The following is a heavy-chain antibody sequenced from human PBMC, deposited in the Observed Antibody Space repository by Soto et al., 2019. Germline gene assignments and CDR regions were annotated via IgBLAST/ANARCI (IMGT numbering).Heavy chain of an antibody. CDR1: GYTFTSYA. V-gene: IGHV1-3*01. CDR2: INAGNGNT. CDR3: ARDSGGMDV. J-gene: IGHJ6*02. Sequence: ASVNVSCKASGYTFTSYAVHWVRQAPGQRLEWMGWINAGNGNTKYSQKFQGRVTITRDTSANTSYMELSSLRSEDTAVYYCARDSGGMDVWGQGTTVTVSS.